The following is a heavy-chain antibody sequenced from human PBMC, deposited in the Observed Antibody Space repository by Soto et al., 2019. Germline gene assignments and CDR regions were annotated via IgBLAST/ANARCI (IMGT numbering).Heavy chain of an antibody. D-gene: IGHD1-1*01. Sequence: SETLSLTCTVSGGSISSSSYYWGWIRQPPGKGLEWIGSIYYSGSTYYNPSLKSRVTISVDTSKNQFSLKLSSVTAADTAVYYCARATGTLRSRNCDYWGQGRLVTVSS. CDR1: GGSISSSSYY. CDR3: ARATGTLRSRNCDY. J-gene: IGHJ4*02. CDR2: IYYSGST. V-gene: IGHV4-39*01.